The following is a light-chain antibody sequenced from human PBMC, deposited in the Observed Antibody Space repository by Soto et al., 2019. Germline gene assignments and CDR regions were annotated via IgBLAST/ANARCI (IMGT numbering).Light chain of an antibody. J-gene: IGLJ1*01. CDR1: SSYVGGYNY. Sequence: QSVLTQPASVSGSPGQSITISCTGTSSYVGGYNYVSWYQHHPGKAPKLIIYGVSNRPSGVSIRFSGSKSDNTSSLTISGLQPEDEADYHCSSYTTSNTRQIVLGTGTKVTVL. CDR2: GVS. V-gene: IGLV2-14*03. CDR3: SSYTTSNTRQIV.